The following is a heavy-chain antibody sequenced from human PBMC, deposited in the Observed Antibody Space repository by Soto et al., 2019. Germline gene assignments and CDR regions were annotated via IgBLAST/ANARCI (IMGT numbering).Heavy chain of an antibody. Sequence: SETLSLTCSVSGGSISGSYWSWIRQSPGKGLEWLGYVYYTGSTNYRPSLRSRVSISVDTSKNEFSRRLSSVTAADTAVYFCARSVAVPGAHIDYWGQGTQVTVSS. CDR1: GGSISGSY. CDR2: VYYTGST. D-gene: IGHD6-19*01. V-gene: IGHV4-59*01. J-gene: IGHJ4*02. CDR3: ARSVAVPGAHIDY.